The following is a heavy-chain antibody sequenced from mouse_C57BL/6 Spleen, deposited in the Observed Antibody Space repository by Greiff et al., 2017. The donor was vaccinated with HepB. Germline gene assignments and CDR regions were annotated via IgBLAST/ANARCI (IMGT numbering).Heavy chain of an antibody. CDR1: GYTFTSYW. D-gene: IGHD2-5*01. V-gene: IGHV1-52*01. CDR2: IDPSDSET. J-gene: IGHJ3*01. Sequence: QVQLQQSGAELVRPGSSVKLSCKASGYTFTSYWMHWVKQRPIQGLEWIGNIDPSDSETHYNQKFKDKATLTVDKSSSTAYMQLSSLTSEDSAVYYCARRGDYSNYVFFAYWGQGTLVTVSA. CDR3: ARRGDYSNYVFFAY.